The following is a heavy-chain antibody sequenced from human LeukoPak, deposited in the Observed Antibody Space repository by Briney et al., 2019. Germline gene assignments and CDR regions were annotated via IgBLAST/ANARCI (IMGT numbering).Heavy chain of an antibody. CDR1: GFTFSKAW. Sequence: PGGSLRLSCAASGFTFSKAWMSWVRQAPGKGLEWVGRMKSKTDGRTTDYAAPVKGRFTISRDDSKNTLYLQMSSLRAEDTAVYYCARGVYCTGINCYESPDYYYYFYMDVWGRGTTVTVSS. V-gene: IGHV3-15*01. D-gene: IGHD2-2*01. CDR3: ARGVYCTGINCYESPDYYYYFYMDV. CDR2: MKSKTDGRTT. J-gene: IGHJ6*03.